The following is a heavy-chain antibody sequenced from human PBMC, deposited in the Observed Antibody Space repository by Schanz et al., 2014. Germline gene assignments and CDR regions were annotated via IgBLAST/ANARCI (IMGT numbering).Heavy chain of an antibody. D-gene: IGHD6-13*01. CDR1: GGSIRSYY. CDR2: IYNSGST. CDR3: ASSTLSRYYFDS. Sequence: QVQLQESDPGLVKPSETLSLTCTVSGGSIRSYYWSWIRQPPGKGLEWIGYIYNSGSTNYNPSLKSRVTISVDTSKNQFSLKLSSVTAADTAVYYCASSTLSRYYFDSWGQGTLVIVSS. V-gene: IGHV4-59*01. J-gene: IGHJ4*02.